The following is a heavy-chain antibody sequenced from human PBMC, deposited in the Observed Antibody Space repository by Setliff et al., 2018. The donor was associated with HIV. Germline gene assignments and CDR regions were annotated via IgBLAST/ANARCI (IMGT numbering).Heavy chain of an antibody. V-gene: IGHV3-23*01. CDR3: AKGFRPVDTALVSGPTY. CDR1: GFTFSSYA. D-gene: IGHD5-18*01. CDR2: ITSGGST. Sequence: PGGSLRLSCAASGFTFSSYAMSWVRQTPEKVLEWVSIITSGGSTYYADSAKGRFIISRANSQNTLYLQMNSLRADDTAIYYCAKGFRPVDTALVSGPTYWGQGIRVTVSS. J-gene: IGHJ4*02.